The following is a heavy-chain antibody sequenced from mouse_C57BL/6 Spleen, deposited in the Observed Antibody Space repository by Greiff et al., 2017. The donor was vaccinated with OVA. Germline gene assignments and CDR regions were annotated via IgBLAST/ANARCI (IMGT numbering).Heavy chain of an antibody. CDR1: GYTFTSYW. J-gene: IGHJ1*03. V-gene: IGHV1-64*01. D-gene: IGHD1-1*01. Sequence: QVQLQQPGAELVKPGASVKLSCKASGYTFTSYWMHWVKQRPGQGLEWIGMIHPNSGSTNYNEKFKSKATLTVDKSSSTAYMQLSSLTSEDSAVYYCARRTVVATRYFDGWGTGTTVTVSS. CDR2: IHPNSGST. CDR3: ARRTVVATRYFDG.